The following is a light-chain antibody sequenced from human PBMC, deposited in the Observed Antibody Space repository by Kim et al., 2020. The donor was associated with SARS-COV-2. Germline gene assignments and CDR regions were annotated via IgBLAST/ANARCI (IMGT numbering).Light chain of an antibody. CDR3: CSYVGPATSGV. CDR1: NSDIGNYYF. J-gene: IGLJ3*02. V-gene: IGLV2-23*02. Sequence: QSVTISCTGSNSDIGNYYFVAWYHQRPGNAPKLIIYEVDKRPSGISNRFSGSKSGNTAYLTVSELQADDDGDYYCCSYVGPATSGVFGGGTQLTVL. CDR2: EVD.